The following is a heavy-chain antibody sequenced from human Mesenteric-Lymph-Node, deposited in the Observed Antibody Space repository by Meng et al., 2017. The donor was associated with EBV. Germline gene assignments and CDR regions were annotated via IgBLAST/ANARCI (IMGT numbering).Heavy chain of an antibody. CDR3: AKQRTGGGTSNLDR. Sequence: VQLVGSGVGWGQPGRTLRLSCAGSGFTFTSYAMHWVRQAPGRGLESVAVISHDARNEYYADSVKGRFTISRENSNNPLYLQMNSLRTEDTAVYYCAKQRTGGGTSNLDRWGQGTLVTASS. D-gene: IGHD2-8*02. V-gene: IGHV3-30*18. CDR2: ISHDARNE. J-gene: IGHJ5*02. CDR1: GFTFTSYA.